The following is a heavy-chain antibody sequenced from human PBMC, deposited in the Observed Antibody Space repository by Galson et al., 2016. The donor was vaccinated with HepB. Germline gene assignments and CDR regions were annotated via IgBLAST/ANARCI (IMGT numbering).Heavy chain of an antibody. CDR2: ISGSGSST. CDR1: EFTFSTYA. V-gene: IGHV3-23*01. CDR3: GGHGGHSA. D-gene: IGHD2-15*01. J-gene: IGHJ4*02. Sequence: SLRLSCAVSEFTFSTYAMSWVRQAPGKGLEWVSLISGSGSSTFYADSVKGRFTISRDNSKNTLYLQMNSLRADDTAVYYCGGHGGHSAWGQGTLVTVSS.